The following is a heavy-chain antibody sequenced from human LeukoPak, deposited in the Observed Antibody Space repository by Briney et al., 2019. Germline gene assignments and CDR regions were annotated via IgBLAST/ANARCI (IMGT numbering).Heavy chain of an antibody. CDR2: ISAYNGNT. CDR3: ARDRTLYCSGGSCYPLEEYFQH. V-gene: IGHV1-18*04. CDR1: GYTFTSYG. D-gene: IGHD2-15*01. Sequence: ASVKVSCKASGYTFTSYGISWVRQAPGQGLEWMGWISAYNGNTSYAQKLQGRVTMTTDTSTSTAYMELRSLRSDDTAVYYCARDRTLYCSGGSCYPLEEYFQHWGQGTLVTVSS. J-gene: IGHJ1*01.